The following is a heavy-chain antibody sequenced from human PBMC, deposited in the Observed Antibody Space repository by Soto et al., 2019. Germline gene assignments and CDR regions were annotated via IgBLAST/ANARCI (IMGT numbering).Heavy chain of an antibody. J-gene: IGHJ4*02. D-gene: IGHD3-22*01. CDR2: ISYDGSNK. CDR1: GFTFSSYA. V-gene: IGHV3-30-3*01. CDR3: ARDSYYYDSSGYYRNVNFDY. Sequence: PXGSLRLSCAASGFTFSSYAMHWVRQAPGKGLEWVAVISYDGSNKYYADSVKGQFTISRDNSKNTLYLQMNSLRAEDTAVYYCARDSYYYDSSGYYRNVNFDYWGQGTLVTVSS.